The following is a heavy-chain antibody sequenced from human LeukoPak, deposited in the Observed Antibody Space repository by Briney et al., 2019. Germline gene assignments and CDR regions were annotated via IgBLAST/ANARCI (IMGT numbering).Heavy chain of an antibody. CDR3: AGGHSSSWYAVDY. CDR2: IYYSGST. D-gene: IGHD6-13*01. CDR1: GGSISSYY. Sequence: SETLSLTCTVSGGSISSYYWSWIRQPPGKGLEWIGYIYYSGSTNYNPSLKSRVTISVDTSKNQFSLKLSSVTAADTAVYYCAGGHSSSWYAVDYWGQGTLVTVSS. V-gene: IGHV4-59*01. J-gene: IGHJ4*02.